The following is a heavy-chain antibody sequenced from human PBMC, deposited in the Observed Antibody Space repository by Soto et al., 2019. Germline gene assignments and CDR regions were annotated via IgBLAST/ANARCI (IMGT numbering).Heavy chain of an antibody. J-gene: IGHJ4*02. Sequence: GGSLRLSCAASGFTFSNYAIHWVRQAPGKGLEWVAIISYDATNKYYADSVKGRFTISRDNSKNTLYLQMNSLRPEDTAVYYCARGYSSSSAAFDYWGQGTLVTVSS. CDR2: ISYDATNK. CDR1: GFTFSNYA. D-gene: IGHD6-13*01. CDR3: ARGYSSSSAAFDY. V-gene: IGHV3-30-3*01.